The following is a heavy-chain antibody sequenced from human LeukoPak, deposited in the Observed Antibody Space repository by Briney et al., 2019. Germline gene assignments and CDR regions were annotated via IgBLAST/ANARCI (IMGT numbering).Heavy chain of an antibody. D-gene: IGHD5-12*01. CDR2: ISSSSSYI. CDR3: ARAPEYSGYEDYYYYGMDV. J-gene: IGHJ6*02. CDR1: GFPFTSYS. Sequence: GGPLRLSCAASGFPFTSYSMNWVRQAPGKGLEWVSSISSSSSYIYYADSAKGRFTISRDNAKNSLYLQMNSLRAEDTAVYYCARAPEYSGYEDYYYYGMDVWGQGTTVTVSS. V-gene: IGHV3-21*01.